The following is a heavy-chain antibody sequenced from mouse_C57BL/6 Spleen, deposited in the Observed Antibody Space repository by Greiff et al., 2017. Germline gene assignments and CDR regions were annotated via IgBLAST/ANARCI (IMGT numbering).Heavy chain of an antibody. Sequence: EVKLQESGTVLARPGASVKMSCKTSGYTFTSYWMHWVKQRPGQGLEWIGDIYPGNSDTSYNQKFKGKAKLTAVTSASTAYMELSILTNEASAVYCCTRERVYYPGFAYWGQGTLVTVSA. CDR2: IYPGNSDT. CDR3: TRERVYYPGFAY. J-gene: IGHJ3*01. CDR1: GYTFTSYW. D-gene: IGHD1-1*01. V-gene: IGHV1-5*01.